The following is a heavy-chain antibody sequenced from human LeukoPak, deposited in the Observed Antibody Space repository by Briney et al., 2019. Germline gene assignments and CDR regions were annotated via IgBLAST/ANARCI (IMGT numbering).Heavy chain of an antibody. V-gene: IGHV4-4*07. J-gene: IGHJ4*02. CDR3: ARDLGSSSWYYFDY. CDR1: GGSISSYY. Sequence: SETLSLTCTVSGGSISSYYWSWIRQPAGKGLEWIGRIYTSGSTNYNPSLKRRVTMSVDTSKNQFSLKLSSVTAADTAVYYCARDLGSSSWYYFDYWGQGTLVTVSS. CDR2: IYTSGST. D-gene: IGHD6-13*01.